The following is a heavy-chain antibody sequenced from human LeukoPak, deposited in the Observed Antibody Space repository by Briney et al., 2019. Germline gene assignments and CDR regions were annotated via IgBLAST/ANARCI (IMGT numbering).Heavy chain of an antibody. J-gene: IGHJ6*03. V-gene: IGHV3-20*04. D-gene: IGHD7-27*01. CDR1: GFTFDDYG. CDR2: INWSGGST. Sequence: GGSLRLSCAASGFTFDDYGMSWVRQAPGKGLEWVSGINWSGGSTGYADSVKGRFTISRDNAKNSLYLQMNNLRAEDTAFYYCARSLGSYFSYYMDVWGKGTTVTVSS. CDR3: ARSLGSYFSYYMDV.